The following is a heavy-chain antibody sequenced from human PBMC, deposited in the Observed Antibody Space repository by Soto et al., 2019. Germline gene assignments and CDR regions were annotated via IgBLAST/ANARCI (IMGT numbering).Heavy chain of an antibody. CDR1: AGSPYANH. J-gene: IGHJ5*02. CDR2: INHTASV. Sequence: SETLSLTRVLHAGSPYANHWTWFRQFQGDGLQWIGDINHTASVEYNTSRGSRVAMSIGTSKEQFSLGLTSVTAADSAFCFCSRGPRPLGRRHFWFDPWGQGTRVTVSS. V-gene: IGHV4-34*01. D-gene: IGHD3-16*01. CDR3: SRGPRPLGRRHFWFDP.